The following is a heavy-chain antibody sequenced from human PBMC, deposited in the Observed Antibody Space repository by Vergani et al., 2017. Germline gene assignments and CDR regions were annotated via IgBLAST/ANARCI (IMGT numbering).Heavy chain of an antibody. J-gene: IGHJ1*01. CDR2: IRYDGSKR. Sequence: QVQLVESGGGVVQPGGSLRLSCIASGFNFRSYGMHWVRQAPGKGLEGVAFIRYDGSKRFYGDSVRGRFTISRDNSQTTVFLQMNSLRADDSAVYYCTKAGQYDGDNFHDSWGQGGLVTVSS. CDR1: GFNFRSYG. D-gene: IGHD4/OR15-4a*01. V-gene: IGHV3-30*02. CDR3: TKAGQYDGDNFHDS.